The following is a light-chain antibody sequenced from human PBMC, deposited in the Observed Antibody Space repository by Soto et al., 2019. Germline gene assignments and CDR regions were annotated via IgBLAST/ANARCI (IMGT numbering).Light chain of an antibody. Sequence: EIVMTQPPATLSVSPGERATLSCRASQSVSSNLAWYQQKPGQAPRLLLYGTSTRATGIPARFSGSGSGTEFTLTISSLQSEDFAVYYCQHYNNWPRTFGQGTKVEIK. CDR1: QSVSSN. V-gene: IGKV3-15*01. CDR2: GTS. J-gene: IGKJ1*01. CDR3: QHYNNWPRT.